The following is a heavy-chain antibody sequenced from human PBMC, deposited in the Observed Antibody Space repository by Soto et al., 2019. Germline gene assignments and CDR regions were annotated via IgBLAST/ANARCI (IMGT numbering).Heavy chain of an antibody. J-gene: IGHJ4*02. CDR2: ISGSSGST. D-gene: IGHD1-1*01. CDR3: AKCGGTTGTSDY. Sequence: EVQLLESGGGLVQPGGSLRLSCAASGFTFSSYAMSWVRQAPGKGLEWVSAISGSSGSTYYADFVKGRFTISRDNSKNTLYLQMNSLRAEDTAVYYCAKCGGTTGTSDYWGQGTLVTVSS. V-gene: IGHV3-23*01. CDR1: GFTFSSYA.